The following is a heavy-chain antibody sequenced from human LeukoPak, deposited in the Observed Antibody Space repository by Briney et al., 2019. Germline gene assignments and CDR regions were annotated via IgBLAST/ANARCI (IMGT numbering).Heavy chain of an antibody. V-gene: IGHV4-4*07. CDR3: ARGPWEAYSGCPQYYMDV. J-gene: IGHJ6*03. D-gene: IGHD2-21*01. Sequence: SETLSLTCIVSGGSIDYDYWTWIRQPAGKGLEWIGRISTTGTTHYSPSLKTRVSMSLDKSRNQFSLKLSSMTAADTAVYYCARGPWEAYSGCPQYYMDVWGKGTTVTVSS. CDR2: ISTTGTT. CDR1: GGSIDYDY.